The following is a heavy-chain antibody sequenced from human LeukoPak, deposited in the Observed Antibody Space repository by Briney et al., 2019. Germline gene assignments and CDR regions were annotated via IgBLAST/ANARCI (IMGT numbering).Heavy chain of an antibody. CDR2: IYYSGTT. J-gene: IGHJ4*02. CDR3: ASDPGIVSAPAAIYSDY. V-gene: IGHV4-39*07. Sequence: PSETLSLTCTVSGGSISSSSYYWGWLRQPPGKGLEWIGSIYYSGTTYYNPSFRSRVTISVDTSKNQFSLRLSSVTAADTAVYFCASDPGIVSAPAAIYSDYWSQGTLVTVSS. D-gene: IGHD2-2*02. CDR1: GGSISSSSYY.